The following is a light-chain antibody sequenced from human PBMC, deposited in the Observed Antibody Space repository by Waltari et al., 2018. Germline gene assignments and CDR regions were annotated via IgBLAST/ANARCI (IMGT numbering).Light chain of an antibody. Sequence: QSALSQPASVSGSPGQSLTITCTGASIYLASYNLVAWYQHHPNRAPNCSIYEATKRPSGISHRFSGAKSGATASLRISRLQADAEADYYCCSYTGSSTSYGCGGGTKVTVL. CDR3: CSYTGSSTSYG. CDR1: SIYLASYNL. V-gene: IGLV2-23*01. CDR2: EAT. J-gene: IGLJ1*01.